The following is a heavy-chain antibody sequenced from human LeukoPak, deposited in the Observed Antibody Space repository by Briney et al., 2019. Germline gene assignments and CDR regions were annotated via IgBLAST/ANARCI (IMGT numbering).Heavy chain of an antibody. CDR1: GFTFSSYS. CDR2: ISSSSSYI. Sequence: GGSLRLSCAASGFTFSSYSMNWVRQAPGEGLEWVSSISSSSSYIYYADSVMGRFTISRDNAKNSLYLQMNSLRAEDTAVYYCARSGDGGYRGDWFDPWGQGTLVTVSS. V-gene: IGHV3-21*01. D-gene: IGHD5-12*01. CDR3: ARSGDGGYRGDWFDP. J-gene: IGHJ5*02.